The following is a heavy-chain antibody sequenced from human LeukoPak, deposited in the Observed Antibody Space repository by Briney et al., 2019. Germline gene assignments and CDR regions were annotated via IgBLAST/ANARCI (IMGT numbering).Heavy chain of an antibody. Sequence: ASVKVSCKASGYTFTGYYMHWVRQAPGQGLEWMGWINPNSGGTNYAQKFQGRVTVTRATSISTAYMELSRRRSDDTAVYYCASGGRAGFGELYHYYYYGMDVWGQGTTVTVSS. CDR2: INPNSGGT. CDR1: GYTFTGYY. CDR3: ASGGRAGFGELYHYYYYGMDV. V-gene: IGHV1-2*02. D-gene: IGHD3-10*01. J-gene: IGHJ6*02.